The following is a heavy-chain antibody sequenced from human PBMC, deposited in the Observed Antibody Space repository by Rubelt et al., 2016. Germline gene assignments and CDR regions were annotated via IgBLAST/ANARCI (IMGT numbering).Heavy chain of an antibody. Sequence: QVQLVQSGAEVKKPGSSVKVSCKASGGTFSSYAISWVRQAPGQGLEWMGIINPSGGSTSDAQKFQGRVTMTRDTSTSTAYMELSRLGSDDTAVYYCASEGGTYGGIDYWGQGTLVTVS. CDR2: INPSGGST. J-gene: IGHJ4*02. CDR1: GGTFSSYA. V-gene: IGHV1-46*01. D-gene: IGHD1-26*01. CDR3: ASEGGTYGGIDY.